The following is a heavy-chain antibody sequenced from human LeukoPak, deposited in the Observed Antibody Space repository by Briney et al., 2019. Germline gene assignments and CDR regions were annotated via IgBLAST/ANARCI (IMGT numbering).Heavy chain of an antibody. CDR2: ISSDGIDT. D-gene: IGHD4/OR15-4a*01. J-gene: IGHJ3*02. CDR3: ARDLSGYGGFDI. Sequence: PGRSLRLSCAASGFTFSTYAMHWVRQAPGRGLEWVSVISSDGIDTYYPDSVKGRFVISTDNSKITVSLQMNSLSPEDTALYYCARDLSGYGGFDIWGQGTMVTVSS. CDR1: GFTFSTYA. V-gene: IGHV3-30*09.